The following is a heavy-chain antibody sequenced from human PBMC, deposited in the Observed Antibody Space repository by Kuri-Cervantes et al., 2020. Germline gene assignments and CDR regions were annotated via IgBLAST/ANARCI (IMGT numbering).Heavy chain of an antibody. CDR2: SSGTGGTT. D-gene: IGHD4-23*01. CDR3: AKEKTTVVTPGIDY. V-gene: IGHV3-23*01. Sequence: GESLKISCAASGFTFSSCAMSWVRQAPGKGLEWVSVSSGTGGTTNYADSVKGRFTVSRDNSKNTLYLQMNSLRAEDSAVYYCAKEKTTVVTPGIDYWGQGTQVTVSS. J-gene: IGHJ4*02. CDR1: GFTFSSCA.